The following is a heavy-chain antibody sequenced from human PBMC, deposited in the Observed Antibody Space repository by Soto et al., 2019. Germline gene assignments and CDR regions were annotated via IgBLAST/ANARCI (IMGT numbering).Heavy chain of an antibody. CDR2: MYYSGST. J-gene: IGHJ4*02. Sequence: SETLSLTCTVSGGSISASSYYWGWIRQPPGKGLEWIGCMYYSGSTYYNPSLKSRVTISVDTSKNQFSLKLSSVTAADTAVYYCAREPLTWGQGTLVTVSS. V-gene: IGHV4-39*07. CDR1: GGSISASSYY. CDR3: AREPLT.